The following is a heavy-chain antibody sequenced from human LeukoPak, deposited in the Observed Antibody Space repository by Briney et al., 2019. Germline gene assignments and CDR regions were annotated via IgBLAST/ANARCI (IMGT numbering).Heavy chain of an antibody. Sequence: PGGSLRLSCAPSGFSFSSYWMTCVRHAPGKGREWVASIKHDGSEKYCVDSVKGRFTISRDNAKNSLYLQLDSLSAEDTAVYFCTTSSDRANYWGQGTLVTV. D-gene: IGHD3-10*01. J-gene: IGHJ4*02. CDR1: GFSFSSYW. CDR2: IKHDGSEK. CDR3: TTSSDRANY. V-gene: IGHV3-7*02.